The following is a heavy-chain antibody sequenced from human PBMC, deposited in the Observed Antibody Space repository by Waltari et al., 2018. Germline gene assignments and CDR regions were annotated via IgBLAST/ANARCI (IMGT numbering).Heavy chain of an antibody. Sequence: QVQLQQWGAGLLKPSETLSLTCAVYGGSFSGYYWSWIRQPPGKGLEWIGEINHSGSTNYNPSLKSRVTISVDTSKNQFSLKLSSVTAADTAVYYCARVSGWYRWWFDPWGQGTLVTVSS. CDR3: ARVSGWYRWWFDP. J-gene: IGHJ5*02. D-gene: IGHD6-19*01. CDR1: GGSFSGYY. CDR2: INHSGST. V-gene: IGHV4-34*01.